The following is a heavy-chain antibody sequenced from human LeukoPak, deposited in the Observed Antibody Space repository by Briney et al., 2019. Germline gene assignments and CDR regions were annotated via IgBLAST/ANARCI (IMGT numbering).Heavy chain of an antibody. V-gene: IGHV3-23*01. CDR3: ARSFFQWNYGSCLDS. Sequence: GGSLRLSCAASGFTFSTFAMIWVRQPPGKGLEWVSSIFPSGGEIHYADSVKGRFTISRENSKSTVYLQMNSLRPEDTAVYSCARSFFQWNYGSCLDSWGQGTLVTVSS. CDR2: IFPSGGEI. CDR1: GFTFSTFA. D-gene: IGHD1-7*01. J-gene: IGHJ4*02.